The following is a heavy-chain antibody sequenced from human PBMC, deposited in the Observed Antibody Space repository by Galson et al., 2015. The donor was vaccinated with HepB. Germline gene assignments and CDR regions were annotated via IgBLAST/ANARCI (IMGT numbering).Heavy chain of an antibody. Sequence: ETLSLTCTVSGGSISSYYWSWIRQPPGKGLEWIGYIYYSGSTNYNPSLKSRVTISVDTSKNQFSLKLSSVTAADTAVYYCARQQEYYGSGSYLSWFDPWGQGTLVTVSS. CDR3: ARQQEYYGSGSYLSWFDP. CDR1: GGSISSYY. CDR2: IYYSGST. V-gene: IGHV4-59*08. D-gene: IGHD3-10*01. J-gene: IGHJ5*02.